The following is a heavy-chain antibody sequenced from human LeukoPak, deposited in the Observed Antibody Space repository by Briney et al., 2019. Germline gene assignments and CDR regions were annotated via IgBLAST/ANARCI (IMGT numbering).Heavy chain of an antibody. D-gene: IGHD3-16*01. CDR3: ATSRGYIDN. Sequence: GGSLRLSCAASGFSFSNYGMTWVRQAPGKGLEWVSAIGSAGINSYYADSVGGRFTISRDNSKDMLYLQMSSLTVEDTAEYFCATSRGYIDNWGQGALVIVSS. CDR1: GFSFSNYG. J-gene: IGHJ4*02. CDR2: IGSAGINS. V-gene: IGHV3-23*05.